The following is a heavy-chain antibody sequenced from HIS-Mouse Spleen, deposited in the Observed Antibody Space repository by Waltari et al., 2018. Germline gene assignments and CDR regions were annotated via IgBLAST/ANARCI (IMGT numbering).Heavy chain of an antibody. CDR3: AREIPYSSSWYDWYFDL. V-gene: IGHV4-39*07. Sequence: QLQLQESGPGLVKPSETLSLTCTVSGGSLSSRSYYSVWIRPPPGKGLEWIGSIYYSGSTYYNPSLKSRVTISVDTSKNQFSLKLSSVTAADTAVYYCAREIPYSSSWYDWYFDLWGRGTLVTVSS. CDR1: GGSLSSRSYY. D-gene: IGHD6-13*01. J-gene: IGHJ2*01. CDR2: IYYSGST.